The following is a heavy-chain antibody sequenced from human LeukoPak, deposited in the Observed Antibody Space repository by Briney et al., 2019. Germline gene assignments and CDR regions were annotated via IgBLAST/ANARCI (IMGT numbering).Heavy chain of an antibody. D-gene: IGHD3-10*01. CDR2: IGIDSGNT. CDR3: AKRGVVIRVILVGFHKEAYYFDS. CDR1: GFTFSTYA. V-gene: IGHV3-21*05. J-gene: IGHJ4*02. Sequence: GGSLRLSCAASGFTFSTYAMSWVRQAPGKGLEWISYIGIDSGNTNYADSVKGRFTISGDKAKNSLHLQMNSLRVEDTAVYFCAKRGVVIRVILVGFHKEAYYFDSWGQGVVVTVSS.